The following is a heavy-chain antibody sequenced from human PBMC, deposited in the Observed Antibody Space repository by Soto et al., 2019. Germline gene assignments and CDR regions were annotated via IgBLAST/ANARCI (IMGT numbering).Heavy chain of an antibody. CDR2: IYYSGST. J-gene: IGHJ4*02. CDR3: ALSGGRDGYNFGFDY. V-gene: IGHV4-59*01. CDR1: GGSISSYY. D-gene: IGHD5-12*01. Sequence: ETLSLTCTVSGGSISSYYWSWIRQPPGKGLEWIGYIYYSGSTNYNPSLKSRVTISVDTSKNQFSLKLSSVTAADTAVYYCALSGGRDGYNFGFDYWGQGTLVTVSS.